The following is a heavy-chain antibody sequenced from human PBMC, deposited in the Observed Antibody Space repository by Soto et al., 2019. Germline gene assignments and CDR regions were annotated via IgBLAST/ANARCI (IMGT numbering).Heavy chain of an antibody. CDR1: GGSISSGDYY. Sequence: QVQLQESGPGLVKPSQTLSLTCTVSGGSISSGDYYWSWIRQHPGKGLEWIGYIYYSGSTYYNPSLKSRLTISVDTSKNQFSLKLSSVTAADTAVYYCARGTGAYRYYYSYYTDVWGKGTTVTVSS. CDR2: IYYSGST. D-gene: IGHD3-16*01. CDR3: ARGTGAYRYYYSYYTDV. J-gene: IGHJ6*03. V-gene: IGHV4-31*03.